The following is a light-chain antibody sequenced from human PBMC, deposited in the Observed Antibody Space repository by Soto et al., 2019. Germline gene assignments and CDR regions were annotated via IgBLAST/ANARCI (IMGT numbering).Light chain of an antibody. J-gene: IGKJ3*01. CDR3: QQYGSSPLVT. CDR1: QSVSSSY. Sequence: EIVLTQSPGTLSLSPGERATLSCRASQSVSSSYLAWYQQKLGQAPRLLIYGASSRATGIPDRFSGSGSGTDFTLTISRLEPEDFAVYYCQQYGSSPLVTFGPGTKVDIK. V-gene: IGKV3-20*01. CDR2: GAS.